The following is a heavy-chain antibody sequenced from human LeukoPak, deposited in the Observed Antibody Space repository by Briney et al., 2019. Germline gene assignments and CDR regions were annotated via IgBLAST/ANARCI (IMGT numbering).Heavy chain of an antibody. D-gene: IGHD1-20*01. CDR1: GGSFSGYY. Sequence: SETLSLTCAVYGGSFSGYYWSWIRQPPGKGLEWIGEINHSGSTNYNPSLKSRVTISVDTSKNQFSLKLSSVTAADTAVYYCARRVTGGYYFDYWGQGTLVTVSS. CDR2: INHSGST. V-gene: IGHV4-34*01. J-gene: IGHJ4*02. CDR3: ARRVTGGYYFDY.